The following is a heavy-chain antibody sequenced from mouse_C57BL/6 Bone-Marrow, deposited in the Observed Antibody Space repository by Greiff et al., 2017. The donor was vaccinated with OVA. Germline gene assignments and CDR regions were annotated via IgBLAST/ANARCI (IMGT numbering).Heavy chain of an antibody. V-gene: IGHV14-4*01. CDR3: TKKEGDY. Sequence: EVQLQQSGAELVRPGASVKLSCTASGFKITDDYMHWVKQRPEQGLEWIGWIDPENGDTEYASKFQGKATITADTSSNTAYLQLSSLTSEGTAVYYCTKKEGDYWGQGTTLTVSS. CDR2: IDPENGDT. J-gene: IGHJ2*01. CDR1: GFKITDDY.